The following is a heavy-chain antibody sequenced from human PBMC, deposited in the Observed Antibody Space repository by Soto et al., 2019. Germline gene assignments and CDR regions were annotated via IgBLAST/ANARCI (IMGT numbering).Heavy chain of an antibody. CDR3: ARVASWAARDWFGP. CDR2: INPNTGGT. CDR1: GYTFTGYF. D-gene: IGHD2-15*01. Sequence: QVQLVQSGAEVKKPGASVKVSCKASGYTFTGYFIHWVRDVPGQGLEYLGWINPNTGGTDYAQKFQGRVTMTRDTSISTVFMDLKRLTCADAAVYCCARVASWAARDWFGPWGQGTLVTVSS. V-gene: IGHV1-2*02. J-gene: IGHJ5*02.